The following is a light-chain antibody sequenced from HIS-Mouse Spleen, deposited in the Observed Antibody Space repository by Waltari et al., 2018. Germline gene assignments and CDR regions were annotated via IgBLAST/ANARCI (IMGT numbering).Light chain of an antibody. V-gene: IGLV2-14*01. CDR1: SSDACGYNY. Sequence: QSALTQPASVSGSPGQSITISCTGTSSDACGYNYFSWYQQHPGKAPKLMIYEVSNRPSGVSNRFSGSKSGNTASLTISGLQAEDEADYYCSSYTSSSTWVFGGGTKLTVL. CDR3: SSYTSSSTWV. J-gene: IGLJ3*02. CDR2: EVS.